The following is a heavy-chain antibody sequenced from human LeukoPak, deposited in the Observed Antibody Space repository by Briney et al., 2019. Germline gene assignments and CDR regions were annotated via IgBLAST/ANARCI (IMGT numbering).Heavy chain of an antibody. J-gene: IGHJ4*02. V-gene: IGHV3-23*01. CDR2: FSRSGPDT. CDR3: AKGSLGSWYYFDY. CDR1: GFTFGSFA. Sequence: GGSLRLSCAASGFTFGSFAMSWVRQAPGKGPKWVSTFSRSGPDTYYADSVKGRFTIFRDNSKNTLYLQMNSLRAEDTAVYYCAKGSLGSWYYFDYWGQGTLVTVSS. D-gene: IGHD6-13*01.